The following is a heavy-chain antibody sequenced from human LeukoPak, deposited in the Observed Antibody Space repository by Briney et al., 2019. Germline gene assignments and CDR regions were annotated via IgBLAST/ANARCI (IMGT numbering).Heavy chain of an antibody. CDR1: GFTFSTYR. D-gene: IGHD6-6*01. V-gene: IGHV3-33*06. CDR3: AKGLWKYSSSSFDY. CDR2: IWYYGYDK. J-gene: IGHJ4*02. Sequence: GVSLTLSCAASGFTFSTYRMLGLRQAPGKGVVGVTVIWYYGYDKYYADSVKGRFTISRDNSKNTLYLRMNSLRAEDTALYYCAKGLWKYSSSSFDYWGQGTLVTVSS.